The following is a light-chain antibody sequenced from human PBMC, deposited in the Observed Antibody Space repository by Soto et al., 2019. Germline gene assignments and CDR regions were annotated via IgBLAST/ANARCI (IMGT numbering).Light chain of an antibody. CDR1: NIGGKS. V-gene: IGLV3-21*01. Sequence: SYELTQPPAVSVAPEKTAAITCGGENIGGKSVHWYQQKAGQAPVLVMFYDDERPSGIPERFSGSKSADTATLTIARVGAGDEADYYCQPWDSRSGQWVFGGGTKLTVL. CDR3: QPWDSRSGQWV. J-gene: IGLJ3*02. CDR2: YDD.